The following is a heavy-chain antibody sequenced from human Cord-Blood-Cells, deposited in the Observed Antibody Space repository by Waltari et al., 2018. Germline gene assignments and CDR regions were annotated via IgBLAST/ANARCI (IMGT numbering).Heavy chain of an antibody. V-gene: IGHV3-21*01. D-gene: IGHD3-3*01. Sequence: EVQLVESGGGLVKPGGSLRLSCAASGFTFRSYSMNWVRQAPGKGLEWVSSISSSSSYIYYADSVKGRFTISRDNAKNSLYLQMNSLRAEDTAVYYCARDFDFWSGYYYYGMDVWGQGTTVTVSS. CDR3: ARDFDFWSGYYYYGMDV. CDR2: ISSSSSYI. J-gene: IGHJ6*02. CDR1: GFTFRSYS.